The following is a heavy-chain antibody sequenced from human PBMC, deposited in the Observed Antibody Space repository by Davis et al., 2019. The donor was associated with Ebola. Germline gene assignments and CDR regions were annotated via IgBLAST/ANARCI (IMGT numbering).Heavy chain of an antibody. CDR3: VRDPALVVTGGGWFFGL. CDR1: GFSFGDYG. CDR2: ISSSSNYI. J-gene: IGHJ2*01. Sequence: PGGSLRLSCVASGFSFGDYGMHWARQVPGKGLEWVSFISSSSNYIYYADSVKGRFTVSRDNAKNSLYLQMNSLRAEDTAVYYCVRDPALVVTGGGWFFGLWGRGTLVTVSS. D-gene: IGHD2-21*02. V-gene: IGHV3-21*01.